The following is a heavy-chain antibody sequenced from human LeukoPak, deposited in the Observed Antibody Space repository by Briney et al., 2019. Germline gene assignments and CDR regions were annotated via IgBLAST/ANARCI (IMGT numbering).Heavy chain of an antibody. Sequence: SETLSLTCNVSGDSISTYYWSWIRQPPGKGLEWIGYIYYSGSTKYNPSLKSRVTISLDTSKNQFSLKLGSVTAADTAVYYCARYSLYDYVWGSHSQVLAYDHWGQGTLVTVSS. CDR2: IYYSGST. V-gene: IGHV4-59*01. CDR3: ARYSLYDYVWGSHSQVLAYDH. D-gene: IGHD3-16*01. J-gene: IGHJ4*02. CDR1: GDSISTYY.